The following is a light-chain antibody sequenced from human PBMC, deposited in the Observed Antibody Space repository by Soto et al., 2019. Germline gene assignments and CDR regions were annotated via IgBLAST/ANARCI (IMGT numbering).Light chain of an antibody. J-gene: IGLJ3*02. CDR2: DTN. CDR1: TGAVTSTHY. CDR3: LLSYSDARPWV. V-gene: IGLV7-46*01. Sequence: QTVVTQEPSLTVSPGGTVTLTCGCSTGAVTSTHYPYWFQQKPGQAPRTLIYDTNNKQSWTPARFSGSLLGGKAALTLSGAQPEDEAEYYCLLSYSDARPWVFGGGTKLTVL.